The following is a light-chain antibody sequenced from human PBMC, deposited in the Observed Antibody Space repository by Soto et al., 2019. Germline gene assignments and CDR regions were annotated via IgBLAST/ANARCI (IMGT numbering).Light chain of an antibody. CDR3: AAWDGSMNGHV. CDR2: TTD. CDR1: SSNIGSYT. Sequence: SVLAQPPSASGTPGQRVTISCSGSSSNIGSYTVHWFQQLPGAAPKPLIYTTDQRPSGVPDRFSGSKSGTSASLAISGLQSEDEADYYCAAWDGSMNGHVFGSGTKVTVL. V-gene: IGLV1-44*01. J-gene: IGLJ1*01.